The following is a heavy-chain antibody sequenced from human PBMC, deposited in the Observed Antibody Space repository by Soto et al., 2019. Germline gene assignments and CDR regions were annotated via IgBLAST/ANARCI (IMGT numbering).Heavy chain of an antibody. Sequence: QVQLVQSGAEVKKPGASVKVSCKASGYTFSNDAITWVRQAPGQGLEWMGWVSAYKGNTNYAQKFKSRVTMTTDTPTSTAYMEIRSLRYDDSAVYFCARASRYYWNYMMYWGQGTLVTVSS. D-gene: IGHD1-7*01. CDR1: GYTFSNDA. J-gene: IGHJ4*02. V-gene: IGHV1-18*01. CDR3: ARASRYYWNYMMY. CDR2: VSAYKGNT.